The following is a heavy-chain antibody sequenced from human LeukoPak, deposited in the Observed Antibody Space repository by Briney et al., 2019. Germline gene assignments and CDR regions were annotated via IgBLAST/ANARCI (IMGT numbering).Heavy chain of an antibody. CDR1: GYTFTSYY. CDR3: ARDPGRIEGSGWPTTFVY. V-gene: IGHV1-46*01. D-gene: IGHD6-19*01. Sequence: ASVKVSCKASGYTFTSYYMHWVRQAPGQGLEWMGIINPSGGSTSYAQKFQGRVTMTRDTSTSTVYMELSSLRSEDTAVYYCARDPGRIEGSGWPTTFVYWGQGTLVTVSS. CDR2: INPSGGST. J-gene: IGHJ4*02.